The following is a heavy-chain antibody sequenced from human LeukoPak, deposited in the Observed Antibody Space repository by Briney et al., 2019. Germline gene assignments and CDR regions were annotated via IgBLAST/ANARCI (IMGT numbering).Heavy chain of an antibody. CDR2: INPSGGST. CDR3: ARGRGRKFDY. CDR1: GYTFTSYY. J-gene: IGHJ4*02. D-gene: IGHD2-15*01. V-gene: IGHV1-46*01. Sequence: ASVKVSCKASGYTFTSYYMHWVRQAPGQGLEWMGIINPSGGSTSYAQKFQGRVTMTRNTSISTAYMELSSLRSEDTAVYYCARGRGRKFDYWGQGTLVTVSS.